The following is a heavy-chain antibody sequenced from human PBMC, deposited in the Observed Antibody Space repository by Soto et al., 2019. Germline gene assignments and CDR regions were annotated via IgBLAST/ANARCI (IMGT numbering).Heavy chain of an antibody. Sequence: PSETLSLTSAVYGGFVSSGSYYWSWIRQPPGKGLEWIGYIYYSGSTYYNPSLKSRVTISVDTSKNQFSLKLSSVTAADTAVYYCARDRGRTGTDNWFDPWGQGTLVTVSS. V-gene: IGHV4-31*11. CDR2: IYYSGST. J-gene: IGHJ5*02. D-gene: IGHD1-7*01. CDR3: ARDRGRTGTDNWFDP. CDR1: GGFVSSGSYY.